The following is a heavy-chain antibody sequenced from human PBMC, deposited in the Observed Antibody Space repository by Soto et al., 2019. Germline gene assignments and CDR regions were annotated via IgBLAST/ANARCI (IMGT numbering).Heavy chain of an antibody. D-gene: IGHD3-22*01. J-gene: IGHJ5*02. V-gene: IGHV3-11*01. Sequence: PGGSLRLSCAASGFTFSDYYMSWIRQAPGKGLEWVSYISSSGSTIYYADSVKGRFTISRDNAKNSLYLQMNSLRAEDTAVYYCARETMSHPNWFDPWGQGTLVTVSS. CDR1: GFTFSDYY. CDR2: ISSSGSTI. CDR3: ARETMSHPNWFDP.